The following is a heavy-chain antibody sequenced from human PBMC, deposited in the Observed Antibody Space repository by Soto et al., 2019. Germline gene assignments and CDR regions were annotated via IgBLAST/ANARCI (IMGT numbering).Heavy chain of an antibody. D-gene: IGHD2-15*01. Sequence: EVQLLESGGGLVQPGGSLRLSCAASGFTFSSYAMSWVRQAPGKGLEWVSAISGSGGSTYYADSVKGRFTISRDNSKNTLDLQMNSLKAEDTAVYYCARNGYCSGGSCYHDAFDSWGQGTMVTVSA. V-gene: IGHV3-23*01. CDR2: ISGSGGST. CDR1: GFTFSSYA. J-gene: IGHJ3*02. CDR3: ARNGYCSGGSCYHDAFDS.